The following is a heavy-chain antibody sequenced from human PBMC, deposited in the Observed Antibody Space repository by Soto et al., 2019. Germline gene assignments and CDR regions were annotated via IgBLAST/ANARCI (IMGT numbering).Heavy chain of an antibody. D-gene: IGHD3-22*01. Sequence: LRLSCAVSGFTFSTYALTWVRQAPGKGLEWVSTISGTGSSTYYADSVKGRFTISRDNSKNTLYLHMNSLRAEDTAVYYCTKEGGRLFDTYYFDYWGQGAWSPSPQ. CDR2: ISGTGSST. CDR1: GFTFSTYA. CDR3: TKEGGRLFDTYYFDY. V-gene: IGHV3-23*01. J-gene: IGHJ4*02.